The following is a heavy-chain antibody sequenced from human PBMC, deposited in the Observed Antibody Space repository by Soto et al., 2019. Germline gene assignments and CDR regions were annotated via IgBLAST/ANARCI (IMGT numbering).Heavy chain of an antibody. V-gene: IGHV1-18*01. CDR1: GYTFTSYG. CDR3: ARDLTVVVVAARGSWFDP. Sequence: GASVKVSCKASGYTFTSYGISWVRQAPGQGLEWMGWISAYNGNTNYAQKLQGRVTMTTDTSTSTAYMELRSLRSDDTAVYYCARDLTVVVVAARGSWFDPWGQGTLVTVSS. D-gene: IGHD2-15*01. CDR2: ISAYNGNT. J-gene: IGHJ5*02.